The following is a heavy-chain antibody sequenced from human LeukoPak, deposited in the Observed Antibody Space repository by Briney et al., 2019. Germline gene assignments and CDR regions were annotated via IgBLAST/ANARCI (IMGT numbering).Heavy chain of an antibody. CDR1: GYTFTSYG. CDR2: ISAYNGNT. D-gene: IGHD6-13*01. V-gene: IGHV1-18*01. Sequence: ASVKVSCKASGYTFTSYGISWVRQAPGQGLEWMGWISAYNGNTNYAQKLQGRVTMTTDTSTSTAYMELRSLRSDDTAVYYCARSPFPYSSSWYGGLDFDYWGQGTLVTVSS. CDR3: ARSPFPYSSSWYGGLDFDY. J-gene: IGHJ4*02.